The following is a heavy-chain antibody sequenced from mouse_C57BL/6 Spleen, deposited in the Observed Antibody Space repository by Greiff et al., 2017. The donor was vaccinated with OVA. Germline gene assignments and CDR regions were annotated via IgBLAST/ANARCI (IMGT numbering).Heavy chain of an antibody. Sequence: VQLQQPGAELVMPGASVKLSCKASGYTFTSYWMHWVKQRPGQGLEWIGEIDPSDSYTNYNQKFKGKSTLTVDKSSSTAYMQLSSLTSEDSAVYYCARSGYSNYVGAMDYWGQGTSVTVSS. J-gene: IGHJ4*01. D-gene: IGHD2-5*01. CDR2: IDPSDSYT. CDR3: ARSGYSNYVGAMDY. V-gene: IGHV1-69*01. CDR1: GYTFTSYW.